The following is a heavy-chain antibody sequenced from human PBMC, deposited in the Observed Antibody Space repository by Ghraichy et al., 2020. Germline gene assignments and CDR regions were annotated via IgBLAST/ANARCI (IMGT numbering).Heavy chain of an antibody. CDR1: GFTFSSYE. J-gene: IGHJ6*02. CDR3: ARDIQFSVYGMDG. Sequence: GESLNISCAASGFTFSSYEMNWVRQAPGKGLEWVSYISHSGSAIDYADSVKGRFTISRDNAKNSLYLQMNSLGAEDTAVYYCARDIQFSVYGMDGWGQGTTVTVSS. D-gene: IGHD5-24*01. CDR2: ISHSGSAI. V-gene: IGHV3-48*03.